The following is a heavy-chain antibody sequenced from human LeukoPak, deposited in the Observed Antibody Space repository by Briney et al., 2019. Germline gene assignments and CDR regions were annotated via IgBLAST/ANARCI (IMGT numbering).Heavy chain of an antibody. CDR2: IYSGGST. V-gene: IGHV3-53*01. D-gene: IGHD3-10*01. J-gene: IGHJ4*02. CDR3: ARDREGVFDY. Sequence: GGSLRLSCAASGFTVSSNYMSWVRQAPGKGLEWASVIYSGGSTYYADSVKGRFTISRDNSKNTLYLQMNSLRAEDTAVYYCARDREGVFDYWGQGTLVTVSS. CDR1: GFTVSSNY.